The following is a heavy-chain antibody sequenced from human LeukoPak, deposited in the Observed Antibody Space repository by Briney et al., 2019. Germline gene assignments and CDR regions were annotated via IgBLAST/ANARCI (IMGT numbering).Heavy chain of an antibody. J-gene: IGHJ4*02. Sequence: GGSLRLSCAASGFTFSSYAMSWVRQAPGKGLEWVSAISGSGGSTYYADSVKGRFTISRDNSKNTLYLQMNSLRAEDTAVYYCAAPKHPYYDNSGYYVYYFDYWGQGTLVTVSS. CDR1: GFTFSSYA. V-gene: IGHV3-23*01. CDR3: AAPKHPYYDNSGYYVYYFDY. D-gene: IGHD3-22*01. CDR2: ISGSGGST.